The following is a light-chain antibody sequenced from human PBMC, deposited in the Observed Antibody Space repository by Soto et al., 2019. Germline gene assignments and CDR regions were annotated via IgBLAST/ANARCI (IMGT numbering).Light chain of an antibody. J-gene: IGKJ1*01. V-gene: IGKV1-39*01. CDR3: QHSFCTPST. Sequence: DIQMTQSPSSLSASVGDRVTITCRASQSISSYLNWYQQKPGKAPKLLIYAASSLQSGVPSRFSGSGSGTDFTLTISSLQPEDFSTYYWQHSFCTPSTFGQGTMVDI. CDR2: AAS. CDR1: QSISSY.